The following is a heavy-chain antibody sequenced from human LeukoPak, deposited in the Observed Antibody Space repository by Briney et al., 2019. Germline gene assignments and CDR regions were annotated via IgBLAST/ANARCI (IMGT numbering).Heavy chain of an antibody. D-gene: IGHD3-22*01. Sequence: GGSLRLSCAASGFTFSSYGMHWVRQAPGKGLEWVSFIRYDGSDKYYADSVKGRFTLSRDNSKNILYLQMNSLTAEDTAVYHCARAGGRYYYDRSGYHYFEYWGQGTLVTVSS. V-gene: IGHV3-30*02. CDR1: GFTFSSYG. J-gene: IGHJ4*02. CDR3: ARAGGRYYYDRSGYHYFEY. CDR2: IRYDGSDK.